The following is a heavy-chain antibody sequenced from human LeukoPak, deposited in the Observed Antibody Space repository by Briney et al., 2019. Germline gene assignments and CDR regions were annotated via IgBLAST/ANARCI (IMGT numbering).Heavy chain of an antibody. D-gene: IGHD3/OR15-3a*01. CDR3: ARALSWTTESYYYMDV. V-gene: IGHV1-8*01. CDR2: MNANSGNT. Sequence: ASVKVSCKASGYTFTSYDINWVRQATGQGLEWMGWMNANSGNTGYAQKFQGRVTMTKNTSITTAYIELSGLRSEDTAVYYCARALSWTTESYYYMDVWGKGTTVTVSS. CDR1: GYTFTSYD. J-gene: IGHJ6*03.